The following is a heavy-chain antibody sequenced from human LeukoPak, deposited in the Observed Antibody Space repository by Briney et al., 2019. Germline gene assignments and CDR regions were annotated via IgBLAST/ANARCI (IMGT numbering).Heavy chain of an antibody. CDR2: ISGSGGST. D-gene: IGHD3-22*01. Sequence: GGSLRLSCAASGFTFSSYAMSWVRQAPGKGVEWVSAISGSGGSTYYADSVKGRFTISRDNSKNTLYLQMNSLRAEDTAVYYCAIMHPYYDGSGYWVQWGQGTLVTVSS. CDR1: GFTFSSYA. V-gene: IGHV3-23*01. CDR3: AIMHPYYDGSGYWVQ. J-gene: IGHJ4*02.